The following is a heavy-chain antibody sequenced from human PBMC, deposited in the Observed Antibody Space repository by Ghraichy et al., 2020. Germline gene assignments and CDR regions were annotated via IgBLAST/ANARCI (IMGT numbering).Heavy chain of an antibody. CDR2: ISGSGDRT. V-gene: IGHV3-23*01. J-gene: IGHJ4*02. CDR1: GFTFSSYA. D-gene: IGHD2-21*01. Sequence: GESLNISCAASGFTFSSYAMAWVRQAPAKGLEWVSGISGSGDRTHYPDSVKGRFTVSRDNSKNTLYLQMNSLRAEDTAVYYCIPFPFYFDYWGQGTLVTVSA. CDR3: IPFPFYFDY.